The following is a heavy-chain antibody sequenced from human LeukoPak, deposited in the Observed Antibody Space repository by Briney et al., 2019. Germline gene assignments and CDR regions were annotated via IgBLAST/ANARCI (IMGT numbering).Heavy chain of an antibody. V-gene: IGHV3-49*04. J-gene: IGHJ4*02. CDR1: GFTLGDYA. D-gene: IGHD1-26*01. Sequence: GSLRLSCTASGFTLGDYAMSWVRQAPGKGLEWVGFIRSKAYGGTTEYAASVKGRFTISRDDSKSIAYLQMNSLKTEDTAVYYCTRTDIVGATYFDYWGQGTLVTVSS. CDR3: TRTDIVGATYFDY. CDR2: IRSKAYGGTT.